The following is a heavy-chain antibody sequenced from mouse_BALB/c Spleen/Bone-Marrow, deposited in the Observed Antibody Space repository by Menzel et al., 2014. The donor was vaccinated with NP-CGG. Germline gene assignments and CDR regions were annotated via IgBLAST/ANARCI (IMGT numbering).Heavy chain of an antibody. J-gene: IGHJ2*01. CDR3: ARRGRIAEALGY. CDR2: INPYNDGT. CDR1: GYTFTSYV. Sequence: VQLKESGPEQVKPGASVKMSCKASGYTFTSYVMHWVKQKPGQGLEWIGYINPYNDGTKYNEKFKGKATLTSDKSSSTAYMELSSLTSEDSAFYYCARRGRIAEALGYWGQGTTLTVSS. V-gene: IGHV1-14*01. D-gene: IGHD6-1*01.